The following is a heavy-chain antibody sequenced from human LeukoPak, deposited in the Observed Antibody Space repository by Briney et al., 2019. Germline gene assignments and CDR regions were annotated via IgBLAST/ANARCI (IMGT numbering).Heavy chain of an antibody. CDR2: IYYSGST. CDR1: GGSISSSSYS. J-gene: IGHJ4*02. CDR3: ARDDAALRIFDY. D-gene: IGHD3-3*01. Sequence: PSETLSLTCTVSGGSISSSSYSWGWIRQPPGKGLEWIGSIYYSGSTYYNPSLKSRVTISVDTSKNQFSLKLSSVTTADTAVYYCARDDAALRIFDYWGQGTLVTVSS. V-gene: IGHV4-39*02.